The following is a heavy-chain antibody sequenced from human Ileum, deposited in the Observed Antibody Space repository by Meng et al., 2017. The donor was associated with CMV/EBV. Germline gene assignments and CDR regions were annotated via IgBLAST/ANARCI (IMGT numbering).Heavy chain of an antibody. CDR2: ISGRDGST. J-gene: IGHJ6*02. V-gene: IGHV3-23*01. D-gene: IGHD6-6*01. CDR3: AKDRPRAGRPYGMDV. Sequence: GESLKISCAAAGFTFSSYIMNWVHQAPGEGLGWVSGISGRDGSTYYAESVKGRFTISRDNSKNTLYMQMNSLRAEDTAIYYCAKDRPRAGRPYGMDVWGQGTTVTVSS. CDR1: GFTFSSYI.